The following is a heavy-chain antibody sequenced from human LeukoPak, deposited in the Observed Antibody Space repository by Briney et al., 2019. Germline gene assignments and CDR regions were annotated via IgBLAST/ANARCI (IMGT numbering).Heavy chain of an antibody. CDR3: AIDLGPSDAFDI. CDR1: GFTFSSYG. Sequence: PGGSLRLSCAASGFTFSSYGMHWVRQAPGKGLEWVAVISYDGSNKYYADSVKGRFTISRDNSKNTLYLQMISLRAEDTAVYYCAIDLGPSDAFDIWGQGTMVTVSS. J-gene: IGHJ3*02. CDR2: ISYDGSNK. D-gene: IGHD3-16*01. V-gene: IGHV3-30*03.